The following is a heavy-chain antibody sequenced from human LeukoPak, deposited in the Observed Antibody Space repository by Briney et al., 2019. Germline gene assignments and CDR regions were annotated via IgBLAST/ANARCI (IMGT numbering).Heavy chain of an antibody. CDR3: ARDRTVTTVGRMNY. CDR1: GYTFTGYY. D-gene: IGHD4-17*01. V-gene: IGHV1-2*02. J-gene: IGHJ4*02. Sequence: GASVEVSCKASGYTFTGYYMHWVRQAPGQGLEWMGWINPNSGGTNYAQKFQGRVTMTRDTSISTAYMELSRLRSDDTAVYYCARDRTVTTVGRMNYWGQGTLVTVSS. CDR2: INPNSGGT.